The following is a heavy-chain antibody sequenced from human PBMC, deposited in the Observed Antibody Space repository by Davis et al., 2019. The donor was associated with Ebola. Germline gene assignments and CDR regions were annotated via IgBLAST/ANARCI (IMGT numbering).Heavy chain of an antibody. CDR3: ARDLGYCSSTSCYIYYGMDV. CDR1: GFIFTNYW. D-gene: IGHD2-2*02. Sequence: GESLKISCAASGFIFTNYWMHWVPPAPGKGLEWVAVISYDGSNKYYADSVKGRFTISRDNSKNTLYLQMNSLRAEDTAVYYCARDLGYCSSTSCYIYYGMDVWGQGTTVTVSS. CDR2: ISYDGSNK. J-gene: IGHJ6*02. V-gene: IGHV3-30-3*01.